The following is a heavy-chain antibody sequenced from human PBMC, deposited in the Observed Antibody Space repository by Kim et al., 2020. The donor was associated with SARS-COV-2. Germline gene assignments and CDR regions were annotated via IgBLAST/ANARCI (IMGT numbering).Heavy chain of an antibody. Sequence: ASVKVSCKVSGYTLTELSMHWVRQAPGKGLEWMGGFDPEDGETIYAQKFQGRVTMTEDTSTDTAYMELSSLRSEDTAVYYCATELMHGRLAAREAFDIWGQGTMVTVSS. CDR3: ATELMHGRLAAREAFDI. V-gene: IGHV1-24*01. CDR1: GYTLTELS. D-gene: IGHD2-15*01. CDR2: FDPEDGET. J-gene: IGHJ3*02.